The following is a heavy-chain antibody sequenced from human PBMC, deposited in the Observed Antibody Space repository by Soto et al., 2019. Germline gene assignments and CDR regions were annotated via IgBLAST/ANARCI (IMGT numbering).Heavy chain of an antibody. CDR3: ARGVRDIVVVPAGTGPNNYYYSMDV. CDR1: GYTFSSYD. D-gene: IGHD2-2*01. J-gene: IGHJ6*03. CDR2: MNPNSANT. V-gene: IGHV1-8*01. Sequence: QVQLVQSGAEVKKPGASVKVSCKASGYTFSSYDIHWWRQATGQGLEWMGGMNPNSANTGYAQKFQGRVTMTRKTSISTAYMELSSLRSVDTAVYYCARGVRDIVVVPAGTGPNNYYYSMDVWGKGTAVTVSS.